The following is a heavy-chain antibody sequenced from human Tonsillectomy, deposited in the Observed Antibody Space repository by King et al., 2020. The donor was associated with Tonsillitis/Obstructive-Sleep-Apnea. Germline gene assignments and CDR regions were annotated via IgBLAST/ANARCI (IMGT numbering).Heavy chain of an antibody. V-gene: IGHV4-34*01. Sequence: VQLQQWGAGLLQPSETLSLTCAVYGGSFSGYYWSWIRQPPGKGLEWIGEINHSGSTNYTPSLKSRVTQSLDTSMNQFSLQMSSVTGADTAVYYCARAVEYQLLPYFDFWGQGTLVTVSS. CDR1: GGSFSGYY. J-gene: IGHJ4*02. CDR2: INHSGST. D-gene: IGHD2-2*01. CDR3: ARAVEYQLLPYFDF.